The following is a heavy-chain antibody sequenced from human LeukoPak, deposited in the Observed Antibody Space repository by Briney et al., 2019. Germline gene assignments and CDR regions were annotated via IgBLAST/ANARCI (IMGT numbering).Heavy chain of an antibody. CDR2: IYYSGST. D-gene: IGHD4-23*01. CDR1: GGSISSSSYY. CDR3: ARGSRNSVY. Sequence: PSETLSLTCTVSGGSISSSSYYWGWIRQPPGKGLEWIGSIYYSGSTYYNPSLKSRVTISVDTSKNQFSLKLSSVTAADTAVYYCARGSRNSVYWGQGTLVTVSS. J-gene: IGHJ4*02. V-gene: IGHV4-39*01.